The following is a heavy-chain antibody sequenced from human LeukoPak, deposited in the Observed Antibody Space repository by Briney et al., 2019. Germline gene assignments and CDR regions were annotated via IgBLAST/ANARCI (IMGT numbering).Heavy chain of an antibody. J-gene: IGHJ4*02. D-gene: IGHD6-6*01. V-gene: IGHV4-39*07. CDR3: ALSYSSSSVYYFDY. Sequence: SETLSLTCTISGGSISSSSYYWGWIRQPPGKGLEWIGSIYYSGSTYYNPSLKSRVTISVDTSKNQFSLKLSSVTAADTAVYYCALSYSSSSVYYFDYWGQGTLVTVSS. CDR1: GGSISSSSYY. CDR2: IYYSGST.